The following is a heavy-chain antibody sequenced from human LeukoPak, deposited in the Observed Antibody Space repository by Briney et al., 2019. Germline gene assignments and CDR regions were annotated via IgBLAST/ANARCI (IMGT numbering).Heavy chain of an antibody. CDR2: ISGNGRST. J-gene: IGHJ5*02. D-gene: IGHD2-8*02. CDR1: EFIFSSFA. CDR3: VKFRLVVVSHANWFDP. V-gene: IGHV3-23*01. Sequence: GGSLRLSCAASEFIFSSFAMSWVRQAPGEGLEWVSSISGNGRSTYYADSVKGRFTISRDNSKSMLLLEMRSLTVEDTAVYYCVKFRLVVVSHANWFDPWGQGTLVTVSS.